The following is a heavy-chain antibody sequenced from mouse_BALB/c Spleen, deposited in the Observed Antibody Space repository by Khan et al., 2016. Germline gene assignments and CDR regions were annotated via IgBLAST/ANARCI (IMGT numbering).Heavy chain of an antibody. V-gene: IGHV6-6*02. CDR3: LCGHFALDH. Sequence: EVKLEESGGGLVQPGGSMKLSCVASGFTFSSYWMNWVRQSPEKGLEWVAEIRLKSNNYATHYAESVIGRFTISRDDSKSSVHLQMNNLSVEDTGIYYCLCGHFALDHWGQGTSVTVSS. CDR1: GFTFSSYW. CDR2: IRLKSNNYAT. J-gene: IGHJ4*01.